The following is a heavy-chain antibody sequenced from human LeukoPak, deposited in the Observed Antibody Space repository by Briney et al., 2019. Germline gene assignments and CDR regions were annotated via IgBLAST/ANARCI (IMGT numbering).Heavy chain of an antibody. CDR2: INSDGSST. V-gene: IGHV3-74*01. D-gene: IGHD3-10*01. Sequence: GGSLRLXCAASGFTFSSYWMHWVRHAPGKGLVWVSRINSDGSSTSYADSVKGRFTISRDNAKNTLYLQMNSLRAEDTAVYYCARVRVRGVIKNYYYMDVWGRGTTVTVSS. J-gene: IGHJ6*03. CDR1: GFTFSSYW. CDR3: ARVRVRGVIKNYYYMDV.